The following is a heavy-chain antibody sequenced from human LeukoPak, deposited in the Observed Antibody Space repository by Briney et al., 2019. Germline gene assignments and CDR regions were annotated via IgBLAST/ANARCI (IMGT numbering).Heavy chain of an antibody. Sequence: GGSLRLSCAASGFTFINAWMSWVRQAPGKGLEWVGRIKSKTDGGTADYGTPVKGRFIMSRDDSKSTLYLQVNSLRTEDTGVYYCTTVGPSGSNYPLDSWGQGTLVTVSS. D-gene: IGHD3-10*01. CDR3: TTVGPSGSNYPLDS. V-gene: IGHV3-15*01. CDR2: IKSKTDGGTA. CDR1: GFTFINAW. J-gene: IGHJ4*02.